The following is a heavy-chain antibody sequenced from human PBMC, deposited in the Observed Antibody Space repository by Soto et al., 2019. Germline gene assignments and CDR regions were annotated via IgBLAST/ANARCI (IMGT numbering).Heavy chain of an antibody. D-gene: IGHD2-15*01. J-gene: IGHJ3*02. Sequence: PXGSLILSCSASGFTFRDYYMTWIRQAPGKGLEWVSYISSSGTGIYYPDSVKGRFTISRDNAKNSLYLQMSSLRAEDTAVYYCARAYSDAFDIWGQGTMVTVS. V-gene: IGHV3-11*01. CDR2: ISSSGTGI. CDR1: GFTFRDYY. CDR3: ARAYSDAFDI.